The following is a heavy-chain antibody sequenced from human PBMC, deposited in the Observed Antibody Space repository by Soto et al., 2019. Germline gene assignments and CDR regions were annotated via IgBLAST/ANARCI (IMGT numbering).Heavy chain of an antibody. CDR2: IIPIFGTA. V-gene: IGHV1-69*13. D-gene: IGHD6-13*01. Sequence: GASVKVSCKASGYTFTSYGISWVRQAPGQGLEWMGGIIPIFGTANYAQKFQGRVTITADESTSTAYMELSSLRSEDTAVYYCARGSSSWYPQLYNWFDPWGQGTLVTVSS. J-gene: IGHJ5*02. CDR3: ARGSSSWYPQLYNWFDP. CDR1: GYTFTSYG.